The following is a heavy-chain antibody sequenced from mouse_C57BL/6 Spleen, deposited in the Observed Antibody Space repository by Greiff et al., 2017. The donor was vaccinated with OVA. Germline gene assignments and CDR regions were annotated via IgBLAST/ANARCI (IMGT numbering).Heavy chain of an antibody. CDR2: ISNLAYSI. V-gene: IGHV5-15*01. J-gene: IGHJ4*01. CDR3: ARLNYYDAMDY. CDR1: GFTFSDYG. D-gene: IGHD1-1*01. Sequence: EVKLVESGGGLVQPGGSLKLSCAASGFTFSDYGMAWVRQAPRKGPEWVAFISNLAYSIYYAATVTGRFTISRENAKNTLYLEMSSLRSEDTAMYYCARLNYYDAMDYWGQGTSVTVSS.